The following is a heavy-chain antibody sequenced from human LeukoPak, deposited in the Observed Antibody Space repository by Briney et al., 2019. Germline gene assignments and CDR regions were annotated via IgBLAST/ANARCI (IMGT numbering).Heavy chain of an antibody. CDR3: EGDYSRTRLWY. V-gene: IGHV3-23*01. CDR1: GFTFSSFA. J-gene: IGHJ4*02. Sequence: GGSLRLSCAASGFTFSSFAMSWVRQAPGKGLEWVSTISSSGSGTYYADSVKGRFTISRDNSKNTLYLQMNSLRAEDTAVYYCEGDYSRTRLWYWGQGTLVTVSS. CDR2: ISSSGSGT. D-gene: IGHD2-21*01.